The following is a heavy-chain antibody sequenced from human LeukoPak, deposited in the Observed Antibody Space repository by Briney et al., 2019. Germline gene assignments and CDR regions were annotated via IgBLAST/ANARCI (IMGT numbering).Heavy chain of an antibody. D-gene: IGHD3-22*01. CDR1: GFTFSSYG. V-gene: IGHV3-30*18. CDR3: AKPDYYDSSGYYLRFFDH. J-gene: IGHJ4*02. CDR2: ISYDGSNK. Sequence: GGSLRLSCAASGFTFSSYGMHGVRPAPGKGLEWVAVISYDGSNKYYADSVKGRFSISRDNSKSTLYLQMSSLRAEDTAVYYCAKPDYYDSSGYYLRFFDHWGQGTLVTVSS.